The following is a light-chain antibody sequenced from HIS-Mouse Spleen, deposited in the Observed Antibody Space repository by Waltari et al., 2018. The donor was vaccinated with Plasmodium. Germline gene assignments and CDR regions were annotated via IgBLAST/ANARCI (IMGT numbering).Light chain of an antibody. Sequence: QSALTQPASVSGSPGQSITISCTGTSSDVGGYNYVSWYQQRPGKAPKLMIYEVSNRPSGVSNRFSGSKSGNTACLTIAGLQAEDEADYYCSSYTSSSTLDVFGTGTKVTVL. CDR2: EVS. V-gene: IGLV2-14*01. CDR1: SSDVGGYNY. J-gene: IGLJ1*01. CDR3: SSYTSSSTLDV.